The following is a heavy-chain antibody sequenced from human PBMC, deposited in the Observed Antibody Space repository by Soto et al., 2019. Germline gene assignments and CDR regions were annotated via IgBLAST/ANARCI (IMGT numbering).Heavy chain of an antibody. CDR1: GGSVSSGSYY. D-gene: IGHD3-10*01. Sequence: SETLSLTCTVSGGSVSSGSYYWSWIRQPPGKGLEWIGYIYYSGSTNYNPSLKSRVTISVDTSKNQFSLKLSSVTAADTAVYYCARDGSSSGRLDYYYGMDVWGQGTTVTVSS. CDR2: IYYSGST. V-gene: IGHV4-61*01. CDR3: ARDGSSSGRLDYYYGMDV. J-gene: IGHJ6*02.